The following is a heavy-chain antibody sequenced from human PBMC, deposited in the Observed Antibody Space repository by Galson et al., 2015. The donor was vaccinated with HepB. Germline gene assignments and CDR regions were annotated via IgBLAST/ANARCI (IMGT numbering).Heavy chain of an antibody. CDR2: ISYDGSNK. D-gene: IGHD3-10*01. CDR3: ARDDSPYYYGSGSFIS. J-gene: IGHJ5*02. V-gene: IGHV3-30*04. Sequence: SLRLSCAASGFTFSSYAMHWVRQAPGKGLEWVAVISYDGSNKYYADSVKGRFTISRDNSKNTLYLQMNSLRAEDTAVYYCARDDSPYYYGSGSFISWGQGTLVTVSS. CDR1: GFTFSSYA.